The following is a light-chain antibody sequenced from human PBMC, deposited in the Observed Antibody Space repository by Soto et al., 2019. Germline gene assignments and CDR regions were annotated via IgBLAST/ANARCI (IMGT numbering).Light chain of an antibody. Sequence: NFMLTQPHSVSESPGKTVTISCTRSSGSIASNYVQWYQQRPGSAPATVIYEDNQRPSGVPDRFSGSIDSSSNSASLTISGLKTEDEADYFCQSYDNTNQEIFGGGTKVTVL. CDR3: QSYDNTNQEI. J-gene: IGLJ2*01. V-gene: IGLV6-57*04. CDR2: EDN. CDR1: SGSIASNY.